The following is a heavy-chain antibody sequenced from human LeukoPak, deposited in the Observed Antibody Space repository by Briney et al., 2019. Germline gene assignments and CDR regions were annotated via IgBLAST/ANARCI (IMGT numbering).Heavy chain of an antibody. CDR2: VYYSGNT. D-gene: IGHD2-8*01. CDR3: ARVGNGHFDY. CDR1: GGAISSYY. J-gene: IGHJ4*02. V-gene: IGHV4-59*07. Sequence: SDTLSLTCIVSGGAISSYYWSWIRQPPGKTLEWIGYVYYSGNTNYSPSLKSRLTISIDTSKNQFSLKLSSVTAADTAVYYCARVGNGHFDYWGQGTLVTVSS.